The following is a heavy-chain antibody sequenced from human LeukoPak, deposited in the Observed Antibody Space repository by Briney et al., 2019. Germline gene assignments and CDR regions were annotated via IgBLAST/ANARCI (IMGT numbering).Heavy chain of an antibody. V-gene: IGHV4-30-2*01. J-gene: IGHJ6*03. CDR1: GGSISSGGYY. Sequence: SETLSLTCTVSGGSISSGGYYWSWIRQPPGKGLEWIGYIYHSGSTYYNPSLKSRVTISVDRSKNQFSLKLSSVTAADTAVYYCAISSPAYYDPRSTMDVWGKGTTVTVSS. CDR3: AISSPAYYDPRSTMDV. CDR2: IYHSGST. D-gene: IGHD3-3*01.